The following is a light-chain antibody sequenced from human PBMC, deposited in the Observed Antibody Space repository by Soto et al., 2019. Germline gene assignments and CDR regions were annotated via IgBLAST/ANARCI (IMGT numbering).Light chain of an antibody. J-gene: IGKJ1*01. CDR2: AAS. CDR3: QQYYSYPRT. CDR1: QGISSY. V-gene: IGKV1-8*01. Sequence: AIRMTQSPSSLSASTGARVTITCRASQGISSYLAWYQQKPGTAPKLLIYAASTLQSGVPSRFRGSGSGTDLTITISCLKSEDFETYEGQQYYSYPRTFGQGTKVDIK.